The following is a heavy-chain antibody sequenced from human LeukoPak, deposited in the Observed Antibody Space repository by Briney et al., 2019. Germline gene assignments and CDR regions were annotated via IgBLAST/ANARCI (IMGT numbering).Heavy chain of an antibody. CDR2: ISANDGNT. CDR1: GYTFTSYG. Sequence: EASVNVSCKASGYTFTSYGISWVRQAPGQGLEWMGWISANDGNTDYPQKLQGRVTMTTDTSTSTAYMESRSLRSDDTAVYYCARESHVTREDYWGQGTLVTVSS. D-gene: IGHD3-10*01. CDR3: ARESHVTREDY. V-gene: IGHV1-18*01. J-gene: IGHJ4*02.